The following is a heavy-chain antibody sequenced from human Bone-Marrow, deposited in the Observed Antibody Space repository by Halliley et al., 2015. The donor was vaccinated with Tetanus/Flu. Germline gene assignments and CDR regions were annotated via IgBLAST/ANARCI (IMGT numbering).Heavy chain of an antibody. V-gene: IGHV3-11*04. J-gene: IGHJ4*02. D-gene: IGHD2-21*02. CDR2: LSPAGGAR. CDR3: ARGWRQNSFDL. Sequence: LEWGSFLSPAGGARYSADSVRGRFTLSRVSAQNSLYLQMSSLGDADTAVYYCARGWRQNSFDLWGRGTLVTVSS.